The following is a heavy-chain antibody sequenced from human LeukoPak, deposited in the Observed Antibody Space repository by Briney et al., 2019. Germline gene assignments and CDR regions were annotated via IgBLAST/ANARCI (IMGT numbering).Heavy chain of an antibody. V-gene: IGHV3-48*01. D-gene: IGHD3-10*01. CDR2: ISSNSRDI. CDR3: ARVRGAWFGEPFDY. J-gene: IGHJ4*02. CDR1: GFTFSSYS. Sequence: GGSLRLSCAASGFTFSSYSIIWVRQAPGKGLEWISYISSNSRDIYYADSEKGRFTISRDNAKNSLYLQMNSLRAEDTAVYYCARVRGAWFGEPFDYWGQGTLVTVSS.